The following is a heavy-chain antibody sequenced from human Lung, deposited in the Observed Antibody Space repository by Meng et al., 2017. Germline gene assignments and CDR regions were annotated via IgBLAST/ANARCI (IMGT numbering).Heavy chain of an antibody. Sequence: VQPLTAVAEVNKPGASVNVSCKPSAYNFPDYYIHWVRRAPGQGLEWMGRINPKSGDTHYAQKFQARVTMTGDTSISTAYMELSGLRSDDTAMYYCARDEDISAAGKLFGDYWGQGTLVTVSS. CDR1: AYNFPDYY. J-gene: IGHJ4*02. CDR3: ARDEDISAAGKLFGDY. D-gene: IGHD6-25*01. V-gene: IGHV1-2*06. CDR2: INPKSGDT.